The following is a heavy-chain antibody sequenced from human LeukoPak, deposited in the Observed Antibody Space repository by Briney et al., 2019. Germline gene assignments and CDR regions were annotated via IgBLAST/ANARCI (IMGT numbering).Heavy chain of an antibody. CDR2: INADSGST. CDR1: GYTFRNFY. J-gene: IGHJ4*01. V-gene: IGHV1-2*02. Sequence: AASVRVSCKALGYTFRNFYIHWVRQAPGKGFEWMGWINADSGSTQYVQKFQGRVTMTRDTSTSTVYMELDRLSSDDTAMYYCARAMSGDVFDYWGHGTLVIVSS. D-gene: IGHD3-10*01. CDR3: ARAMSGDVFDY.